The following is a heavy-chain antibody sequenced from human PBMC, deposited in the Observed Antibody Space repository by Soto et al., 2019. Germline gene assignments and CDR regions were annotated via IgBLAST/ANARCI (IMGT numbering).Heavy chain of an antibody. Sequence: PGEFLKISCQASGYRFGGYWIGWVRQLPGKGLEWMGIIYPDDSDTRYSPSFQGQVTISADKSINTAYLQWSSLKASDTAVYYCARPFTSTWFFFDYWGQGTQVTVSS. D-gene: IGHD6-13*01. CDR1: GYRFGGYW. V-gene: IGHV5-51*01. CDR3: ARPFTSTWFFFDY. J-gene: IGHJ4*02. CDR2: IYPDDSDT.